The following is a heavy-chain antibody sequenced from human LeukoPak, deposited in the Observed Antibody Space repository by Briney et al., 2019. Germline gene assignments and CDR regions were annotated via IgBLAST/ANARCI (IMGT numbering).Heavy chain of an antibody. J-gene: IGHJ4*02. D-gene: IGHD2-15*01. Sequence: GGSLRLSCAASGFTFSNYRMNWVRQAPGKGLEWVAYISHDGSYIYYVDSVKGRFTISRDNAKNSLYLQMNSLRAEDTAVYYCARDIGCCCCGSCYSLGLDYRGQGTLVTVSS. CDR1: GFTFSNYR. CDR2: ISHDGSYI. CDR3: ARDIGCCCCGSCYSLGLDY. V-gene: IGHV3-21*05.